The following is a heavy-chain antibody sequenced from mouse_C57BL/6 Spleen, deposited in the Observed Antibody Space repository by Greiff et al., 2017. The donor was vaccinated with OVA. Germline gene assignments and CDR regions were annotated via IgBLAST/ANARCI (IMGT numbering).Heavy chain of an antibody. CDR2: ISAGGSYT. J-gene: IGHJ4*01. Sequence: DVKLVESGGGLVKPGGSLKLSCAASGFTFSSYAMSWVRQTPEKRLEWVATISAGGSYTYYPDNVQGRFTISRDNAKNNLYLQMSHLKSEDTAMYYCARDREMITTPHYYAMDYWGQGTSVTVSS. CDR1: GFTFSSYA. D-gene: IGHD2-4*01. V-gene: IGHV5-4*01. CDR3: ARDREMITTPHYYAMDY.